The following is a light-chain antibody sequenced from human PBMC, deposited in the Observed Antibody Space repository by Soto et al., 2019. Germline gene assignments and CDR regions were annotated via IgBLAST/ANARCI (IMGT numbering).Light chain of an antibody. CDR2: DAS. J-gene: IGKJ1*01. V-gene: IGKV3-20*01. CDR3: QQYGTSPWT. Sequence: EIGLTQSPATLSLSPGERATLSCRASQSVSSYLACYQQKPGQAPRLLIYDASNRATGIPDRFSGSGSGTDFTLTISRLEPEDFAVYYCQQYGTSPWTFGQGTKVDIK. CDR1: QSVSSY.